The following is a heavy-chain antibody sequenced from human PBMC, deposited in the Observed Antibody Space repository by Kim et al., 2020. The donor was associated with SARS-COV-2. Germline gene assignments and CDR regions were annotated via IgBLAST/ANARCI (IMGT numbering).Heavy chain of an antibody. CDR1: GYTFTSYA. CDR3: SRDGDRSSPPGYYYYYMDV. V-gene: IGHV1-3*01. D-gene: IGHD6-6*01. CDR2: INAGNGNT. J-gene: IGHJ6*03. Sequence: ASVKVSCKASGYTFTSYAMHWVRQAPGQRLEWMGWINAGNGNTKYSQKFQGRVTITRDTSASTAYMELSSLRSEDTAVYYFSRDGDRSSPPGYYYYYMDVWGKGCTVTVSS.